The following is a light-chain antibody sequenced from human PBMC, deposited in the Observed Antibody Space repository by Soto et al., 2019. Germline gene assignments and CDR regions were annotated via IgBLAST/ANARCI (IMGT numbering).Light chain of an antibody. V-gene: IGLV2-14*03. CDR3: VSFTTSRSYV. CDR2: DII. Sequence: QSVLTQPASVSGSPGQSITISCTGTSSDVGAYIFVSWYQQHPGKAPKLMIYDIINRPSGVSNRFSGSKSGNTASLTISGLQAEDEDDYYCVSFTTSRSYVFGTGTKLTVL. J-gene: IGLJ1*01. CDR1: SSDVGAYIF.